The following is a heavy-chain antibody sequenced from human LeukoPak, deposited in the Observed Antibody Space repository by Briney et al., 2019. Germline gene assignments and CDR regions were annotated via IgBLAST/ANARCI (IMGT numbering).Heavy chain of an antibody. D-gene: IGHD3-16*01. CDR1: GYTFTSYD. V-gene: IGHV1-8*03. J-gene: IGHJ5*02. CDR3: ARVSDWGINWFDP. CDR2: MNPNSGNT. Sequence: ASVKVFCKASGYTFTSYDINWVRQATGQGLEWMGWMNPNSGNTGYAQKFQGRVTITRNTSISTAYMELSSLRSEDTAVYYCARVSDWGINWFDPWGQGTLVTVSS.